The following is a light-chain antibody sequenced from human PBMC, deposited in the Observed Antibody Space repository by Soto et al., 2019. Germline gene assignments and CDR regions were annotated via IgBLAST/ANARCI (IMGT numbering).Light chain of an antibody. Sequence: QSALTQPASVSGSPGQSITISCTGTSSDVGGYNFVSWYQHHPGKAPKLMIYDVSDRPSGVSNRFSGSKSANTASLTISGLQAEDEADYFCSSYSSSSTYVFGTGTRSPS. CDR2: DVS. CDR1: SSDVGGYNF. V-gene: IGLV2-14*03. J-gene: IGLJ1*01. CDR3: SSYSSSSTYV.